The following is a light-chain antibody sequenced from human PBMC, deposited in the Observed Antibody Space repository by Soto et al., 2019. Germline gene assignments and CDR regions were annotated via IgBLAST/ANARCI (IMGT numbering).Light chain of an antibody. CDR3: QQRRNWPPLT. J-gene: IGKJ5*01. Sequence: ETVLKQSPATLSLSPGERATLSCRASQNVDIYLAWYQQKPGQAPRLLIYDASNRATGVPPRFSGSGSGTDFTLTISSLEPVDFALYYCQQRRNWPPLTFGQGTRLEIK. CDR1: QNVDIY. CDR2: DAS. V-gene: IGKV3-11*01.